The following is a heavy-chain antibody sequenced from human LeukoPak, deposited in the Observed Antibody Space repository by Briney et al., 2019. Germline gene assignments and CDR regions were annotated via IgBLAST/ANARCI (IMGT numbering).Heavy chain of an antibody. Sequence: ASVKASCKASGGTFSSYAISWVRQAPGQGLEWMGRIIPIFGTADYAQKFQGRVTITTDESTSTTYMELSSLRSEDTAVYYCARQTGRHAFDIWGQGTMVTVSS. J-gene: IGHJ3*02. V-gene: IGHV1-69*05. D-gene: IGHD1-14*01. CDR2: IIPIFGTA. CDR3: ARQTGRHAFDI. CDR1: GGTFSSYA.